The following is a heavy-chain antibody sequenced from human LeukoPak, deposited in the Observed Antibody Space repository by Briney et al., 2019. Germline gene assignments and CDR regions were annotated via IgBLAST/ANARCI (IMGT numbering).Heavy chain of an antibody. CDR1: GFTFSSAW. V-gene: IGHV3-15*01. D-gene: IGHD4-17*01. CDR2: IKSKTDGGTI. CDR3: TPNIGMTTVTKGFD. Sequence: GGSLRLSCAASGFTFSSAWMSWGRQAPGKGLERVGRIKSKTDGGTIDYAAPLKGRFTISRDDSKNTVYLQMNSLKTEDTAVYYCTPNIGMTTVTKGFDWGQGTLVTVSS. J-gene: IGHJ4*02.